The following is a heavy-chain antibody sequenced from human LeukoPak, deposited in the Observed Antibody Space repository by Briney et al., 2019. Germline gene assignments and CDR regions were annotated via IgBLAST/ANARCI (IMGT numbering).Heavy chain of an antibody. CDR3: ARGRHYFFDN. V-gene: IGHV3-7*01. Sequence: GGPLRLLCGAWWFPFTFYWKFWLPQAREKTLEGVVNLKEDGSEKYYVASVKGRFTISRDNAKNSLYLQMNSLRVEDTAVYYCARGRHYFFDNWGQGTLVIVSS. CDR2: LKEDGSEK. CDR1: WFPFTFYW. J-gene: IGHJ4*02.